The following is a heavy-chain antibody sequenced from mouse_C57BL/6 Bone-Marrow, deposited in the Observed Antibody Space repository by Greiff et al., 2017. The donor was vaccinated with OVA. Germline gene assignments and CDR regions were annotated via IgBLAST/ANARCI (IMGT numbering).Heavy chain of an antibody. CDR2: ISYDGSN. J-gene: IGHJ4*01. D-gene: IGHD1-1*01. CDR1: GYSITSGYY. V-gene: IGHV3-6*01. CDR3: ARLVFITTVVDAMDY. Sequence: ESGPGLVKPSQSLSLTCSVTGYSITSGYYWNWIRQFPGNKLEWMGYISYDGSNNYNPSLKNRISITRDTSKNQFFLKLNSVTTEDTATYYCARLVFITTVVDAMDYWGQGTSVTVSS.